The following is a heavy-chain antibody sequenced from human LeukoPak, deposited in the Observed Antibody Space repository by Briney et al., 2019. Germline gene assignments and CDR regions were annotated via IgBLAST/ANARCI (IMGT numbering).Heavy chain of an antibody. D-gene: IGHD1-26*01. J-gene: IGHJ6*02. CDR2: IYTSGIT. CDR1: GGSISSDY. Sequence: PSETLSLTCSVSGGSISSDYWSWIRQPAGKGLEWIGRIYTSGITNYNPSLKSRVSMSEDTSKNQFSLKLKSVTAADTAVYYCARKDSGTYDYYGMDVWGQGTTVTVSS. V-gene: IGHV4-4*07. CDR3: ARKDSGTYDYYGMDV.